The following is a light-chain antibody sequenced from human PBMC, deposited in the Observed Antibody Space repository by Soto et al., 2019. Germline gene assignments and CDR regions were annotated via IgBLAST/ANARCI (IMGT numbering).Light chain of an antibody. CDR3: QQYGSSPPAYT. CDR2: GAS. V-gene: IGKV3-20*01. J-gene: IGKJ2*01. Sequence: EIVLTQSPGTLSLSPGERATLSCRASQSVSSSDLAWYQQKPGQAPRLLIYGASSRATGIPDRFSGSGSGTDFTLTISSLEPEDFAVYYCQQYGSSPPAYTFGQGTKLEIK. CDR1: QSVSSSD.